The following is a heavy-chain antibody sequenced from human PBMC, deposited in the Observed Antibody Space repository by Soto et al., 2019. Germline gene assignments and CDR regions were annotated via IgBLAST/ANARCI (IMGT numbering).Heavy chain of an antibody. D-gene: IGHD3-10*01. J-gene: IGHJ4*02. CDR1: GFNFDVYA. CDR2: ISYDGGNE. V-gene: IGHV3-30-3*01. Sequence: QVQLVESGGGVVQPGRSLRLSCAASGFNFDVYAMHWVRQAPGKGLEWVAIISYDGGNEYYADSVKGRFTISRDNSRNTLSLQMNSLRAEDTAVYYCARDMGSHSQFICEYWGQGALVTVSS. CDR3: ARDMGSHSQFICEY.